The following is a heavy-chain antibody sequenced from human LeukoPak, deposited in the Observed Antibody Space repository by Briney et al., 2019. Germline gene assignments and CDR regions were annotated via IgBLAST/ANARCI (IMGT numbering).Heavy chain of an antibody. CDR3: AKVRGYNYGYFDY. CDR2: ISWNSGSI. V-gene: IGHV3-9*01. CDR1: GFTFDDYA. D-gene: IGHD5-18*01. J-gene: IGHJ4*02. Sequence: GGSLRLSCAASGFTFDDYAMHWVRQAPGKGLEWVSGISWNSGSIGYADSVKGRFTISRDNAKNSLYLQMNSLRAEDTALYYCAKVRGYNYGYFDYWGQGTLVTVSS.